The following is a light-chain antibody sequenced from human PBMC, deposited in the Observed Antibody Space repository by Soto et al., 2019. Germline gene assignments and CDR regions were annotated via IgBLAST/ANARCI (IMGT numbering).Light chain of an antibody. Sequence: DIQMTQSPSTLSGSVGDRVTVTCRASQTISSWLAWYQQKPGKAPKLLIYKASSLESGVPSRFSGSGSGTEFTLTISSLQPDDFATYYCQQYNSYSTTFGQGTKVDIK. V-gene: IGKV1-5*03. CDR1: QTISSW. CDR3: QQYNSYSTT. CDR2: KAS. J-gene: IGKJ1*01.